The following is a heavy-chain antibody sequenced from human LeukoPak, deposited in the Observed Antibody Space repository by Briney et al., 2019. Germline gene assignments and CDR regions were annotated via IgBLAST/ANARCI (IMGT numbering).Heavy chain of an antibody. Sequence: KPGGPLRLSCEVSGFNFSTYTMNWVRQAPRKGLEWVASISSRSNYIYYAESLKGRLTISRDNAKNSLYLQMNSLRAEDTAVYYCARDAYYSGSGIYSKWGQGTLVTVSS. CDR3: ARDAYYSGSGIYSK. CDR2: ISSRSNYI. V-gene: IGHV3-21*01. CDR1: GFNFSTYT. J-gene: IGHJ4*02. D-gene: IGHD3-10*01.